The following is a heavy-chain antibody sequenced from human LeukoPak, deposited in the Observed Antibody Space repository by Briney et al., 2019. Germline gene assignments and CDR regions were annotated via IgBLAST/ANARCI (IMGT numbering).Heavy chain of an antibody. J-gene: IGHJ6*03. D-gene: IGHD6-6*01. CDR2: MNPNSGNT. V-gene: IGHV1-8*02. CDR1: GYTFTGYY. Sequence: ASVKVSCKASGYTFTGYYMHWVRQAPGQGLEWMGWMNPNSGNTGYAQKFQGRVTMTRNTSISTAYMELSSLRSEDTAVYYCARGESIAARGGYYYYYMDVWGKGTTVSVSS. CDR3: ARGESIAARGGYYYYYMDV.